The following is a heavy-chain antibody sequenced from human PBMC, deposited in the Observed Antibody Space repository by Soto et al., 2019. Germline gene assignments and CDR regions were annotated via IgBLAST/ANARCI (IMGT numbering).Heavy chain of an antibody. CDR3: ARSVAVPGAHIDY. D-gene: IGHD6-19*01. V-gene: IGHV4-59*01. Sequence: SETLSLTCSVSGGSISGSYWSWIRQSPGKGPEWLGYVYYTGSTNYSPSLRSRVSISVDTSKNEFSLRLSSVTAADTAVYVCARSVAVPGAHIDYWGQGTQVTVSS. CDR2: VYYTGST. J-gene: IGHJ4*02. CDR1: GGSISGSY.